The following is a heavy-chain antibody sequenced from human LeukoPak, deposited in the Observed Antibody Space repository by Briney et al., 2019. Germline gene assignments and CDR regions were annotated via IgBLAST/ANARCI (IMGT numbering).Heavy chain of an antibody. D-gene: IGHD3-9*01. CDR3: ARSNYDILTGYFY. J-gene: IGHJ4*02. Sequence: ASVKVSCKASGYTFTGYYMHWVRQAPGQGLEWMGWINPNSGGTNYAQKFQRRVTMTRDTSISTAYMELSRLRSDDTAVYYCARSNYDILTGYFYWGQGTLVTVSS. CDR1: GYTFTGYY. V-gene: IGHV1-2*02. CDR2: INPNSGGT.